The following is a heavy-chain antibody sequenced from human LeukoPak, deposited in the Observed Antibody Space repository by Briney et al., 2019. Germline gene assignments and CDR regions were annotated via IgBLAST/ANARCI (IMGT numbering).Heavy chain of an antibody. Sequence: GGSLRLSCAASGFTFSSYWMSWVRQAPGKGLEWVANINEDGSERYYVDSVQGRFTISRDNAKNSLYLQVNSLRAEDTAVYYRARAGRPGTVDHWGQGSLVTVSS. CDR2: INEDGSER. CDR1: GFTFSSYW. D-gene: IGHD6-13*01. J-gene: IGHJ4*02. V-gene: IGHV3-7*01. CDR3: ARAGRPGTVDH.